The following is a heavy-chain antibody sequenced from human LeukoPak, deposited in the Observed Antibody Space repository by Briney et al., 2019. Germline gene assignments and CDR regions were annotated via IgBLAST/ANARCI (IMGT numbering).Heavy chain of an antibody. D-gene: IGHD2-2*01. CDR2: ISYDGSNK. V-gene: IGHV3-30-3*01. CDR3: ARDGLYCSSTSCYLATGFDY. CDR1: GFTFSSFA. Sequence: PGGSLRLSCAASGFTFSSFAMHWVRQAPGKGLEWVAVISYDGSNKYYADSVKGRFTISRDNSKNTLYLQMNSLRAEDTAVYYCARDGLYCSSTSCYLATGFDYWGQGTLVTVSS. J-gene: IGHJ4*02.